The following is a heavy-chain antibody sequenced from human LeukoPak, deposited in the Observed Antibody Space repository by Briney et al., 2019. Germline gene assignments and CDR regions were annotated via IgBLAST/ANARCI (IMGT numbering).Heavy chain of an antibody. J-gene: IGHJ4*02. CDR3: ARNKERGARPGRFHY. CDR2: IVPIFGKP. V-gene: IGHV1-69*01. Sequence: ASVKVSCKTSGDTFSSYPISWVRQAPGQGLEWVGGIVPIFGKPTYAERFQGRVTTTADESTSTADMELNGLTSDDTALYYCARNKERGARPGRFHYWGQGTLVTVSS. D-gene: IGHD1-26*01. CDR1: GDTFSSYP.